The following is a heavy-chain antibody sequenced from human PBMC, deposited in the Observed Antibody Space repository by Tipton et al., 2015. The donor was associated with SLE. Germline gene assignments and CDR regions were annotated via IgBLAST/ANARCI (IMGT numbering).Heavy chain of an antibody. Sequence: SLRLSCAASGFTFSSYAMNWVRQAPGKGLEWVSIITGSGGSTYYADSVTGRFTISRDNSKNSLYLQMNSLRTEDTALYYCARDLGDFWTGYYTGADYWGQGTLVTVSS. CDR3: ARDLGDFWTGYYTGADY. V-gene: IGHV3-43*02. CDR2: ITGSGGST. J-gene: IGHJ4*02. CDR1: GFTFSSYA. D-gene: IGHD3/OR15-3a*01.